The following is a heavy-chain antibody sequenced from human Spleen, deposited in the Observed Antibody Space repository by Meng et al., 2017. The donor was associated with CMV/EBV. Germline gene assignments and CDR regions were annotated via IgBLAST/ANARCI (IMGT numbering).Heavy chain of an antibody. CDR2: ISTYNDNT. D-gene: IGHD2-2*01. V-gene: IGHV1-18*01. Sequence: YSFTNYGSTWVRQAPGQGLEWMGWISTYNDNTNYAQKSQGRVTMTTDTSSNTAYMELKSLRSDDTAVYYCARGGYQQLSRRWWFDPWGQGTLVTVSS. CDR3: ARGGYQQLSRRWWFDP. J-gene: IGHJ5*02. CDR1: YSFTNYG.